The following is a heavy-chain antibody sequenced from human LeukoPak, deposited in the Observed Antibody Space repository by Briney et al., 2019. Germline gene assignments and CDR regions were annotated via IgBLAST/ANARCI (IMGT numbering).Heavy chain of an antibody. CDR3: ARSYYDILTGYWRDAFDI. J-gene: IGHJ3*02. D-gene: IGHD3-9*01. CDR1: GGSISSGGYS. V-gene: IGHV4-30-2*01. CDR2: IYHSGST. Sequence: PSETLSLTCTVSGGSISSGGYSWSWIRQPPGKGLEWIGYIYHSGSTYYNPSLKSRVTISVDRSKNQFSLKLSSVTAADTAVYYCARSYYDILTGYWRDAFDIWGQGTMVTVSS.